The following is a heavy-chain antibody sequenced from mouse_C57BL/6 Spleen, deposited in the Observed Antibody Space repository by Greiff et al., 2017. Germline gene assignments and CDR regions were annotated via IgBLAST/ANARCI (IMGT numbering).Heavy chain of an antibody. Sequence: VQLQQSGPELVKPGDSVKISCKASGYSFTGYFMNWVMQSHGKSLEWIGRINPYNGDTFYNQKFKGQATLTVDKSSSTAHMELRSLTSEDSAVYYCARLDGSSYQYYFDYWGQGTTLTVSS. J-gene: IGHJ2*01. CDR2: INPYNGDT. CDR3: ARLDGSSYQYYFDY. V-gene: IGHV1-20*01. CDR1: GYSFTGYF. D-gene: IGHD1-1*01.